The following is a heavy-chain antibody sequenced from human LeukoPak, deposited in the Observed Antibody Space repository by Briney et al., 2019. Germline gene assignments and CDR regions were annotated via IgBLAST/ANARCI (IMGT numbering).Heavy chain of an antibody. CDR2: INQDGTDK. D-gene: IGHD3-22*01. J-gene: IGHJ4*02. Sequence: GGSLRLSCAASGFTFSTYWMNWVRQAPGKGLEWVANINQDGTDKHFVDSVKGRFTISRDNAKNSLYLQMNSLRAEDTAVYYCAREGGGYYLAYWGQGTLVTVSS. CDR1: GFTFSTYW. CDR3: AREGGGYYLAY. V-gene: IGHV3-7*01.